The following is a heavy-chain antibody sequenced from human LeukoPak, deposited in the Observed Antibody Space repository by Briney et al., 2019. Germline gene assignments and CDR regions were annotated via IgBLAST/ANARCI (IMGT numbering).Heavy chain of an antibody. CDR3: ARSGYSYDSAVYWNFDL. CDR1: GGSISSYN. J-gene: IGHJ2*01. CDR2: VSYSGTT. Sequence: PSETLSLTCTVSGGSISSYNWTWIRQPPGKGLEWIGYVSYSGTTKYNPSLKSRATMSVDMSKNRLSLRLTSVTAADTAVYYCARSGYSYDSAVYWNFDLWGRGTLVTVSS. V-gene: IGHV4-59*01. D-gene: IGHD5-18*01.